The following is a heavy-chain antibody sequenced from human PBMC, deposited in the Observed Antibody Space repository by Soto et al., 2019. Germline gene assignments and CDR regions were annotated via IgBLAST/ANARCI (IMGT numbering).Heavy chain of an antibody. J-gene: IGHJ4*02. Sequence: ASVKVSCKASGYTFTSYFMHWVRQDPGQGLEWMGIINPSGGSTSYAQNLQGRVTMTRDTSTSTVYMELSSLRSEDTAVYYCARVYCSGGGCYGIDYWGQGTLVTVSS. V-gene: IGHV1-46*01. CDR2: INPSGGST. D-gene: IGHD2-15*01. CDR3: ARVYCSGGGCYGIDY. CDR1: GYTFTSYF.